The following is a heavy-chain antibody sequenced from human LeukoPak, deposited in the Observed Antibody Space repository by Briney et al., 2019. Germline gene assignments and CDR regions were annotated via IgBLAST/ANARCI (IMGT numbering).Heavy chain of an antibody. CDR3: AAYRIAAAGAWFDP. CDR1: GGSISSHY. D-gene: IGHD6-13*01. J-gene: IGHJ5*02. V-gene: IGHV4-59*11. CDR2: IYYSGST. Sequence: PSETLSLTCTVSGGSISSHYWSWIRQPPGKGLEWIGYIYYSGSTNYNPSLKSRVTISVDTSKNQFSLKLSSVTAADTAVYYCAAYRIAAAGAWFDPWGQGTLVTVSS.